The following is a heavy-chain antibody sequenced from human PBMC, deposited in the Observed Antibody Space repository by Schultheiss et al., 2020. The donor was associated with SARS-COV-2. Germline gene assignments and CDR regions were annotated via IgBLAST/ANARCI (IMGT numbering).Heavy chain of an antibody. CDR1: GYTFTSFY. CDR3: ARAGDDYAFDY. V-gene: IGHV1-46*01. J-gene: IGHJ4*02. D-gene: IGHD4/OR15-4a*01. Sequence: ASVKVSCKASGYTFTSFYMHWVRQAPGQGLEWMGIINPSGGSTSYAQKFQGRVTITRDTSASTAYMELSSLRSEDTAVYYCARAGDDYAFDYWGQGTLVTVSS. CDR2: INPSGGST.